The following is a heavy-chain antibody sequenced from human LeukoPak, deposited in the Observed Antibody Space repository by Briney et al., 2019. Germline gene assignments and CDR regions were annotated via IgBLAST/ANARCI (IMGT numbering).Heavy chain of an antibody. V-gene: IGHV3-30-3*01. CDR2: ISYDGSNK. Sequence: GGSLRLSCAASGFTFSSYAMHWVRQAPGKGLEWVAVISYDGSNKYYADSVKGRFTISRDNSKNTLYLQMNSLRAEDTAVYYCAGGYCSGGSCYSEFSFGYWGQGTLVTVSS. CDR1: GFTFSSYA. J-gene: IGHJ4*02. CDR3: AGGYCSGGSCYSEFSFGY. D-gene: IGHD2-15*01.